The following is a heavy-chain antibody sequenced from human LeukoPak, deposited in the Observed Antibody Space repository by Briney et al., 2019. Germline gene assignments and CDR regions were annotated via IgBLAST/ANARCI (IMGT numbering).Heavy chain of an antibody. J-gene: IGHJ5*02. CDR3: ARDKVTVTGNWFDP. CDR1: GGSITSAGHY. V-gene: IGHV4-31*03. Sequence: SETLSLTCSVSGGSITSAGHYWSWIRQLPGKGLEWIGYIYYTGSTYYNPSFKSRALISVDTSKYQFSLDLSSVTAADTAVYYCARDKVTVTGNWFDPWGQGTLVTVSS. D-gene: IGHD4-17*01. CDR2: IYYTGST.